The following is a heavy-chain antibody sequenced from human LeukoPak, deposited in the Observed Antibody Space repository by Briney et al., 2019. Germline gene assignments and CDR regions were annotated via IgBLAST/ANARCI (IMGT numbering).Heavy chain of an antibody. CDR1: GYTFTSYG. J-gene: IGHJ4*02. V-gene: IGHV1-18*01. D-gene: IGHD6-19*01. Sequence: ASVKVSCKASGYTFTSYGISWVRQAPGQGLEWMGWISAYNGNTNYAQKLQGRVTMTTDTSTTTAYMELRSLRSDDTAVYYCARGYSSGWYVLTYFDYWGQGTLVTVSS. CDR3: ARGYSSGWYVLTYFDY. CDR2: ISAYNGNT.